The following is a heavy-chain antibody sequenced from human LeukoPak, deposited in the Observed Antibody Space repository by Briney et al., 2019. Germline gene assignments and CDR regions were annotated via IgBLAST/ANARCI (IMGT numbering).Heavy chain of an antibody. D-gene: IGHD1-26*01. CDR1: GNTFSSHG. V-gene: IGHV3-33*01. CDR2: IWYDGSKE. J-gene: IGHJ4*02. Sequence: GESLKISFVAPGNTFSSHGMHWVRPAPGQGLGWVAIIWYDGSKEYTADSVKGRFTIPRDNSENTLNLQKNSLRVEDTAMYYCTRVVGDSRFDSWGPGTLVTVSS. CDR3: TRVVGDSRFDS.